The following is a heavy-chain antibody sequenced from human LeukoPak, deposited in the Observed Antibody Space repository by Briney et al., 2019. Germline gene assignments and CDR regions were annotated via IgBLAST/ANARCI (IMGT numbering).Heavy chain of an antibody. Sequence: ASVKVSCKASGYTFTDYYIHWVRQVPGQGLEYMGWINLNTGGASYAQRFRDRVTMSVDTSITTVYMELSRLTGDDTAVYYCARGHPSAEPPDYWGQGDLVTVSS. D-gene: IGHD1-14*01. CDR1: GYTFTDYY. V-gene: IGHV1-2*02. CDR2: INLNTGGA. J-gene: IGHJ4*02. CDR3: ARGHPSAEPPDY.